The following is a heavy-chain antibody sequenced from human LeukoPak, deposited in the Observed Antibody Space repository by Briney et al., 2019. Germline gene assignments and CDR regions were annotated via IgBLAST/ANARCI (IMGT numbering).Heavy chain of an antibody. V-gene: IGHV1-24*01. Sequence: ASVKVSCKVSGYTLTELSMHWVRQAPGKGLEWTGGFDPEDGETIYAQKFQGRVTMTEDTSTDTAYMELSSLRSEDTAVYYCATGGKYYYDSSGYYWGQGTLVTVSS. CDR2: FDPEDGET. CDR1: GYTLTELS. D-gene: IGHD3-22*01. J-gene: IGHJ4*02. CDR3: ATGGKYYYDSSGYY.